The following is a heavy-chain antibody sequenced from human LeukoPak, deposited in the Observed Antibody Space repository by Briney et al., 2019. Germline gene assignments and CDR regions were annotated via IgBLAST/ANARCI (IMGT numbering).Heavy chain of an antibody. CDR3: ASPGDPYSSGWYYVY. J-gene: IGHJ4*02. D-gene: IGHD6-19*01. CDR1: GGSISSHY. CDR2: IYYSGSS. Sequence: SETLSLTCTVSGGSISSHYWGWLRQPPREGLEWIGYIYYSGSSNYNPSLKSRVTISVDTSKNQCSLKLSSVTAADTAVYYCASPGDPYSSGWYYVYWGQGTLVTVSS. V-gene: IGHV4-59*11.